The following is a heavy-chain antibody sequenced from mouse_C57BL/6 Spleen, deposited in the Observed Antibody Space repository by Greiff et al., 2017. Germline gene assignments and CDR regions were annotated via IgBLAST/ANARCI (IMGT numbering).Heavy chain of an antibody. Sequence: QVQLQQSGAELVRPGASVKLSCKASGYTFTDYYINWVKQRPGQGLEWIARIYPGSGNTYYNEKFKGKATLTAEKSSSTAYMQLSSLTSEDSAVYFCARREGNYGSSSGYFDYWGQGTTLTVSS. V-gene: IGHV1-76*01. CDR1: GYTFTDYY. D-gene: IGHD1-1*01. CDR3: ARREGNYGSSSGYFDY. CDR2: IYPGSGNT. J-gene: IGHJ2*01.